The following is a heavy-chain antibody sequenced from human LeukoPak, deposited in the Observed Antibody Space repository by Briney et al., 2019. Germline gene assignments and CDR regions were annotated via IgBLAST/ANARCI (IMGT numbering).Heavy chain of an antibody. Sequence: GGSLRLSCAASGFTFSNYVMIWVRQDPGKGLEWVSIIGTSGGDIHYADSVKGRFSISRDNSKNTLSLQMNSLRVDDTAVYYCARDPNWGSGYWGQGTLVTISS. CDR3: ARDPNWGSGY. CDR2: IGTSGGDI. J-gene: IGHJ4*02. CDR1: GFTFSNYV. V-gene: IGHV3-23*01. D-gene: IGHD7-27*01.